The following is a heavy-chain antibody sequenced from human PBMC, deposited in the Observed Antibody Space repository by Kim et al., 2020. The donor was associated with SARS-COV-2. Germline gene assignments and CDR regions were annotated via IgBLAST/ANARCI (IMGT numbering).Heavy chain of an antibody. D-gene: IGHD3-22*01. CDR3: ARAAGDSSGYYLFDY. V-gene: IGHV4-59*01. Sequence: PSLKSRVTISVDTSKNQFSLKLSSVTAADTAVYYCARAAGDSSGYYLFDYWGQGTLVTVSS. J-gene: IGHJ4*02.